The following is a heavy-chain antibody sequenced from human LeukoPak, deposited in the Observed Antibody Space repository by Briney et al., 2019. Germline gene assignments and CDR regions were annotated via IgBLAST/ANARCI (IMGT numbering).Heavy chain of an antibody. V-gene: IGHV3-30*03. CDR2: ISYDGSNK. CDR3: AHPRNYDTPPAY. CDR1: GFIFSGAW. D-gene: IGHD3-9*01. J-gene: IGHJ4*02. Sequence: PGGSLRLSCAASGFIFSGAWMSWVRQAPGKGLEWVAVISYDGSNKYYADSVKGRFTISRDNSKNTLYLQMNSLRAEDTAVYYCAHPRNYDTPPAYWGQGTLVTVSS.